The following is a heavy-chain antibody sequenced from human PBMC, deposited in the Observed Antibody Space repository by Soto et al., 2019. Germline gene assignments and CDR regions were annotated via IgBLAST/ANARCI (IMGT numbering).Heavy chain of an antibody. V-gene: IGHV3-9*01. D-gene: IGHD6-19*01. CDR2: ISWNSGSI. CDR3: AKDRGLVLSFYFDY. CDR1: GFTFDDYA. Sequence: EVQLVESGGGLVQPGRSLRLSCAASGFTFDDYAMHWVRQAPGKGLEWVSGISWNSGSIGYADSVKGRFTISRDNAQHSLYLQMNSLRAEDTALYYCAKDRGLVLSFYFDYWGQGTLVTVSS. J-gene: IGHJ4*02.